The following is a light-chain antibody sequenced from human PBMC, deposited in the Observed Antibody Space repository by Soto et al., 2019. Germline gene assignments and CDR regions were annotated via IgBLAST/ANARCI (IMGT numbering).Light chain of an antibody. CDR2: GAS. CDR3: HQYASPLWT. CDR1: QNIRSS. J-gene: IGKJ1*01. Sequence: EVVMTQSPASLSASPGERVTLSCRASQNIRSSLAWYQQRPGQAPRLLIYGASSRAADIPDRFSGSGSRTEFTLTISRLEPEDIGVYFCHQYASPLWTFGQGTKVDIK. V-gene: IGKV3-20*01.